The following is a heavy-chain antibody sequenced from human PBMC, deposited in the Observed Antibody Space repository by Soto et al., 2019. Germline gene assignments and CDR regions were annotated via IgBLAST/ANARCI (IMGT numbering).Heavy chain of an antibody. J-gene: IGHJ6*02. Sequence: NPSETLSLTCTVSGGSISSYYWSWIRQPAGKGLEWIGRIYTSGSTNYNPSLKSRVTMSVDTSKNQFSLKLSSVTAADTAVYYCAGRSNGWGGGYYGMDVWGQGTTVTVSS. V-gene: IGHV4-4*07. D-gene: IGHD3-16*01. CDR1: GGSISSYY. CDR2: IYTSGST. CDR3: AGRSNGWGGGYYGMDV.